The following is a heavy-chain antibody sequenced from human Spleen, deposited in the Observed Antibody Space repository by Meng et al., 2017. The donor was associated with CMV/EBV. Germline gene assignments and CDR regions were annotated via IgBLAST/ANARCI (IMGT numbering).Heavy chain of an antibody. CDR3: AKDDSAYFDFRSGYSTPPDY. V-gene: IGHV3-30-3*01. D-gene: IGHD3-3*01. J-gene: IGHJ4*02. CDR2: ISYDGSNK. Sequence: GGSLRLSCAASGFTFSNYAMHWVRQAPGKGLEWVAVISYDGSNKYYADSVKGRFTISRDNSKNTLYLQMNSLRGEDTAVYYCAKDDSAYFDFRSGYSTPPDYWGQGTLVTVSS. CDR1: GFTFSNYA.